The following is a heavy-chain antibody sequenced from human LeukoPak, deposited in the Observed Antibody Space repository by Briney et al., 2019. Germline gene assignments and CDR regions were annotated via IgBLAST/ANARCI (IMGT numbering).Heavy chain of an antibody. CDR2: INHSGST. D-gene: IGHD4-17*01. J-gene: IGHJ4*02. CDR1: GGSFSGYY. Sequence: PSETPSLTCAVYGGSFSGYYWSWIRQPPGKGLEWIGEINHSGSTNYNPSLKSRVTISVDTSKNQFSLKLSSVTAADTAVYYCARGRDYGDLDYWGQGTLVSVSS. V-gene: IGHV4-34*01. CDR3: ARGRDYGDLDY.